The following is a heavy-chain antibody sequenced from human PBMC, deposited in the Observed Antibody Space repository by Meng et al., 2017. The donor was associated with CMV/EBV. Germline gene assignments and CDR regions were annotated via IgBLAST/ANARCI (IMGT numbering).Heavy chain of an antibody. V-gene: IGHV5-51*01. CDR2: IYPGDSDT. CDR3: SRHKKAPYCTSTSCFETFGWFDP. CDR1: GYIFTNYW. D-gene: IGHD2-2*01. J-gene: IGHJ5*02. Sequence: GESLKISCKGSGYIFTNYWIAWVRQMPGKGLEWMGIIYPGDSDTRYSPSFQGHVTISVDKSITTAYLQWSSLKASDTAMYYCSRHKKAPYCTSTSCFETFGWFDPWGQGTLVIVSS.